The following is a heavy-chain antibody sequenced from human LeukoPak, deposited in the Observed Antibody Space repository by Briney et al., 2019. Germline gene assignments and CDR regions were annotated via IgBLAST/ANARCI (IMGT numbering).Heavy chain of an antibody. CDR1: GGSISSYY. CDR3: ARDRGYSGSYSGDFDI. Sequence: SETLSLTCTVSGGSISSYYWSWIRQPAGKGLEWIGRIYTSGSTNYNPSLKSRVTMSVDTSKNQFSLKLSSVTAADTAVYCCARDRGYSGSYSGDFDIWGQGTMVTVSS. CDR2: IYTSGST. J-gene: IGHJ3*02. D-gene: IGHD1-26*01. V-gene: IGHV4-4*07.